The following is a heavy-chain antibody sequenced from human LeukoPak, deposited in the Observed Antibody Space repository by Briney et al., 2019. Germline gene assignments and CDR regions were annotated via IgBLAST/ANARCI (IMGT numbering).Heavy chain of an antibody. J-gene: IGHJ4*02. CDR1: GFTFNNFN. CDR3: ARDADGFDY. Sequence: PGGSLRLSCAASGFTFNNFNMNWVRQAPGKGLEWVSSITINNYIYYADSVKGRFTISRDNAKNSLYLQMNSLRAEDTAVYYCARDADGFDYWGQGTLVTVSS. V-gene: IGHV3-69-1*02. CDR2: ITINNYI.